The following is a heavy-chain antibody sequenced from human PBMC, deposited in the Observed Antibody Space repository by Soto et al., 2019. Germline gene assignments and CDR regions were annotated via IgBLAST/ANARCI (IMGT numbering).Heavy chain of an antibody. D-gene: IGHD1-26*01. CDR1: GGTFSSYA. CDR2: IIPIFGTA. J-gene: IGHJ5*02. Sequence: GPQVKVSCKASGGTFSSYAISWVRQAPGQGLEWMGGIIPIFGTANYAQKFQGRVTITADESTSTAYMELSSLRSEDTAVYYCAIMRVSGSYYDSSVLGNWFDPWGQGTLVTVSS. CDR3: AIMRVSGSYYDSSVLGNWFDP. V-gene: IGHV1-69*13.